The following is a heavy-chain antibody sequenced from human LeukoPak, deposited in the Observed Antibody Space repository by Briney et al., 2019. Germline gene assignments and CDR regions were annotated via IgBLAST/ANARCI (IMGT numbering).Heavy chain of an antibody. CDR1: GYTFTVYY. V-gene: IGHV1-2*02. CDR3: AREAPRERGHSLVNWFDP. D-gene: IGHD1-1*01. Sequence: ATVTVSCKASGYTFTVYYMHWVRQAPGQGLEWMGWINPNSGGTNYTQKFQGRVTITRDTSISTAYMELSRLRSDDTAVYYCAREAPRERGHSLVNWFDPWGQGTLVTVSS. J-gene: IGHJ5*02. CDR2: INPNSGGT.